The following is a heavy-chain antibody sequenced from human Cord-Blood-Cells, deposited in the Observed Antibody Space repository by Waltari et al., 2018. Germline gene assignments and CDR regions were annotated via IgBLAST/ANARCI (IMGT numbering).Heavy chain of an antibody. J-gene: IGHJ4*02. CDR2: INHSGST. D-gene: IGHD1-1*01. V-gene: IGHV4-34*01. CDR1: GGSFSGYY. CDR3: ARGYGGLTGTTSDHCDY. Sequence: QVQLQQWGAGLLKPSETLSLTCAVYGGSFSGYYWIWIRQPPGKGLEWIGEINHSGSTNYNPSLKSRVTISVDTSKNQFSLKLSSVTAADTAVYYCARGYGGLTGTTSDHCDYWGQGTLVTVSS.